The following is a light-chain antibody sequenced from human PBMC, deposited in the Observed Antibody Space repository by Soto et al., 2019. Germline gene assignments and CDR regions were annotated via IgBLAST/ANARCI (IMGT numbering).Light chain of an antibody. CDR1: QTVSSIF. V-gene: IGKV3-20*01. CDR3: QQYESSRT. CDR2: GPS. J-gene: IGKJ1*01. Sequence: EIVLTQSPGTLSLSPGESATLSCRASQTVSSIFLAWYQQKPGQAPRLLIYGPSTRATGIPDRFSGSGSGTDFTLTIRRLEPEDFAMYYCQQYESSRTFGQGTKVEMK.